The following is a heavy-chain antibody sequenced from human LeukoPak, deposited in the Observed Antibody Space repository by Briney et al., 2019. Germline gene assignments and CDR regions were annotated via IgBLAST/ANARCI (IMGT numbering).Heavy chain of an antibody. Sequence: QPGGSLGLSCAASGFTFSSYEMNWVRQAPGKGLEWVSYISSSGTTIYYADSVKGRFTISRDNAKNSLYPQMNSLRAEDTAVYYCARVGVVVAATGNLWFDPWGQGTLVTVSS. CDR2: ISSSGTTI. V-gene: IGHV3-48*03. J-gene: IGHJ5*02. CDR3: ARVGVVVAATGNLWFDP. D-gene: IGHD2-15*01. CDR1: GFTFSSYE.